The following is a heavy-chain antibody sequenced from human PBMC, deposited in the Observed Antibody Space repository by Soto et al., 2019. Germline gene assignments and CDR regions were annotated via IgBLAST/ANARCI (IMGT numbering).Heavy chain of an antibody. J-gene: IGHJ4*02. D-gene: IGHD6-13*01. CDR1: GFTFSSYA. CDR2: ISYDGSNK. V-gene: IGHV3-30-3*01. CDR3: ARDKRQQRLSYFDY. Sequence: PGGSLRLSCAASGFTFSSYAMHWVRQAPGKGLEWVAVISYDGSNKYYADSVKGRFTISRDNSKNTLYLQMNSLRAEDTAVYYCARDKRQQRLSYFDYWGQGTLVTVSS.